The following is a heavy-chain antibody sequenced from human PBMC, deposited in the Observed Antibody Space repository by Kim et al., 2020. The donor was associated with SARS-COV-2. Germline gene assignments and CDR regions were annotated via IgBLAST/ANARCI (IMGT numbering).Heavy chain of an antibody. V-gene: IGHV4-39*06. J-gene: IGHJ5*02. CDR3: ARGRPPAPFDP. Sequence: TSYTPSHMSRLTISVDTSKSQFLLKLNSVTAADAAVYYCARGRPPAPFDPWGQGTLVTVSS. CDR2: T.